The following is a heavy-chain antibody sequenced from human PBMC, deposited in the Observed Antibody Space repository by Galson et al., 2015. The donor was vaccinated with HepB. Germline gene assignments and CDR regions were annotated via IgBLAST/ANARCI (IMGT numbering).Heavy chain of an antibody. CDR1: GFTFSSYG. D-gene: IGHD2-15*01. J-gene: IGHJ4*02. CDR3: ARDGAECSGGSCYPPPFDY. CDR2: IWYDGSNK. V-gene: IGHV3-33*01. Sequence: SLRLSCAASGFTFSSYGMHWVRQAPGKGLEWVAVIWYDGSNKYYADSVKGRFTISRDNSKNTLYLQMNSLRAEDTAVYYCARDGAECSGGSCYPPPFDYWGQGTLVTVSS.